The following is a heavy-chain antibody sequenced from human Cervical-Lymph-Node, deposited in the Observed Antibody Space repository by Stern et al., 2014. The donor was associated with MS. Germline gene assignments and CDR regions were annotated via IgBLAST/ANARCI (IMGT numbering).Heavy chain of an antibody. V-gene: IGHV1-45*02. J-gene: IGHJ6*02. CDR2: ITPYNGNT. CDR1: GWTLTYRY. CDR3: ARSALYDDSGAYHMDV. D-gene: IGHD4-17*01. Sequence: QLVQSGGEVKKTGSSVKVSCKASGWTLTYRYLHWVRQAPGQALEWMGWITPYNGNTNYAQKFQGRLTISRDTSMSTSYMELTSLRSDDTAIYFCARSALYDDSGAYHMDVWGQGTTVTVSS.